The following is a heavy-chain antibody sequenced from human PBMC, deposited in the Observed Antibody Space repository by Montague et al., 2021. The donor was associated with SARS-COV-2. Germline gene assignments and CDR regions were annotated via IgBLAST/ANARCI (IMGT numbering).Heavy chain of an antibody. Sequence: SLRLSCAASGFTFSSYAMTWVRQAPGKGLEWVSAISGSGFTTYYADSVKGRFTVSRDNSKNTVYLQMNSLRGEDTAAYFCARDRPNYGDDSGYVLKVDAFDIWGRGTMVTVSS. J-gene: IGHJ3*02. CDR1: GFTFSSYA. CDR2: ISGSGFTT. D-gene: IGHD3-22*01. V-gene: IGHV3-23*01. CDR3: ARDRPNYGDDSGYVLKVDAFDI.